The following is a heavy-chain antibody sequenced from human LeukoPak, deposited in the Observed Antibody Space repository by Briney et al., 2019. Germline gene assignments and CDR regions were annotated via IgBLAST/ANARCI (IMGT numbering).Heavy chain of an antibody. J-gene: IGHJ5*02. V-gene: IGHV3-43*02. D-gene: IGHD3-10*01. CDR1: GFTFHDYP. Sequence: PGGSLRHSCAASGFTFHDYPMHWVRQTPGKGLEWVSLISGDGATTYYADSVKGRFTISRDNSKNSLYLQMNSLRTEDTALYSCATNSRMVRGVLESWGQGTLVTVSS. CDR2: ISGDGATT. CDR3: ATNSRMVRGVLES.